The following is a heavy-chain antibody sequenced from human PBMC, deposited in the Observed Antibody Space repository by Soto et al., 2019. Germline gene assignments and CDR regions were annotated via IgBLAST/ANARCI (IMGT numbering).Heavy chain of an antibody. D-gene: IGHD6-13*01. Sequence: EVQLVESGGGLVKPGGSLRLSCAASGFTFSSYSMNWVRQAPGKGLEWVSSISSSSSYIYYADSVKGRFTISRDNAKNSLYLQMNSLRAEDTAVYYCARDRVAAAGTLEFDYWGQGTLVTVSS. CDR2: ISSSSSYI. CDR1: GFTFSSYS. J-gene: IGHJ4*02. V-gene: IGHV3-21*01. CDR3: ARDRVAAAGTLEFDY.